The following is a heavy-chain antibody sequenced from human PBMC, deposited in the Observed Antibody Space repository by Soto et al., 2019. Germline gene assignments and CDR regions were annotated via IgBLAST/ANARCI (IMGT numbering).Heavy chain of an antibody. CDR1: GFTFSSYA. V-gene: IGHV3-23*01. CDR3: ARWREQQLSRGYYGMDV. J-gene: IGHJ6*02. CDR2: ISGRGEST. Sequence: EAQLLESGGGLVQPGGSLRLSCAASGFTFSSYAMSWVRQAPGKGLEWVSAISGRGESTNYADSVKGRFTISRDNSKNALMLQMNSLSAEDTAVYYCARWREQQLSRGYYGMDVWGQGTTVTVSS. D-gene: IGHD6-13*01.